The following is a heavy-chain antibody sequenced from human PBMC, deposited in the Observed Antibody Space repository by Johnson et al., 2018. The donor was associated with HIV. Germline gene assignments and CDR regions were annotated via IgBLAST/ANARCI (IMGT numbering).Heavy chain of an antibody. CDR2: ISYDGKST. Sequence: QEKLVESGGGVVQPGRSLRLSCAASGFTFRSYAMHWVRQAPGKGLEWVAVISYDGKSTYYADSVKGRFTISRDNSKNTLYLQMNSLRAEDTAVYYCAPLGDAFDIWGQGTMVTVSS. CDR1: GFTFRSYA. V-gene: IGHV3-30*04. CDR3: APLGDAFDI. D-gene: IGHD7-27*01. J-gene: IGHJ3*02.